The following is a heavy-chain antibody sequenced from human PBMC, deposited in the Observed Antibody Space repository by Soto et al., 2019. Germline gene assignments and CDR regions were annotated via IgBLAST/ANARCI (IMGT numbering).Heavy chain of an antibody. V-gene: IGHV1-18*04. Sequence: QVQLLQSGAEVKKPGASVKVSCKASGYRFTTYGITWVRLAPGQGLEWLGGISTYNGNTDYAQNLQDRVTMITETSTSTAYMEVTSLTSDDTAVYYCARGLGTNGLDVWGQGTTVTVSS. D-gene: IGHD7-27*01. J-gene: IGHJ6*02. CDR1: GYRFTTYG. CDR2: ISTYNGNT. CDR3: ARGLGTNGLDV.